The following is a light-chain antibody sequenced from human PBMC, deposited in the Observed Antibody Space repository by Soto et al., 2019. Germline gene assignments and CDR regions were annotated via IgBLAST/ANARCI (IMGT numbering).Light chain of an antibody. V-gene: IGLV1-40*01. J-gene: IGLJ2*01. CDR3: QSYDHSLGGPVV. Sequence: QSVLTQPPSVSGAPGQRVAISCTGSSSNIGAGYDVNWYQQLPETAPKLLMSGNSNRPSGVPDRFSASKSGTSASLAITGLQAEDEATYYCQSYDHSLGGPVVFGGGTKLTVL. CDR1: SSNIGAGYD. CDR2: GNS.